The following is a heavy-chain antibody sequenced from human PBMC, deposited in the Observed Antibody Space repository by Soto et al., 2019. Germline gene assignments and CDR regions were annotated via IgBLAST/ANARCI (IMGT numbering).Heavy chain of an antibody. D-gene: IGHD1-26*01. CDR2: INSDGSSP. J-gene: IGHJ4*02. CDR1: GFTFNNYW. Sequence: PGGSLSLSCAASGFTFNNYWMHWVRQPPGKGLVWVSGINSDGSSPTYADSVKGRFTISRDNAKNTLYLQMTSLRVEDTGVYYCARDPWEWEVPQEYWGQGTLVTVSS. CDR3: ARDPWEWEVPQEY. V-gene: IGHV3-74*01.